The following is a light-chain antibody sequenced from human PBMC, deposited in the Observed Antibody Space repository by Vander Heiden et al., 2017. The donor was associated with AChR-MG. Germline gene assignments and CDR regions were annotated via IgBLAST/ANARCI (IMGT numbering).Light chain of an antibody. CDR2: DAP. CDR3: QQRSSWPVT. CDR1: QSVSSF. V-gene: IGKV3-11*01. J-gene: IGKJ2*01. Sequence: EIVLTQSPATLFLSPGERATLSCRASQSVSSFLAWYQQKPGQAPRLLIYDAPNRATGIPARFSGSGSGTDFTLTISSLEPEDFAVFYCQQRSSWPVTFGQGTKVEIK.